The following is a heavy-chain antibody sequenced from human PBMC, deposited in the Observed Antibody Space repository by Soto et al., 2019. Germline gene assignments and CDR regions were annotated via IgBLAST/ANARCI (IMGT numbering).Heavy chain of an antibody. Sequence: QITLKESGPTLVKPTQPLTLTCTFSGFSLSTSGVGVGWIRQPPGKALEWLALIYWDDDKRYSPSLKSSLTISKDTYKNHVVLTMTTMDPVDTATYSCAHRRRLLVFDPWGQGTLVTVSS. CDR3: AHRRRLLVFDP. CDR2: IYWDDDK. V-gene: IGHV2-5*02. D-gene: IGHD4-17*01. J-gene: IGHJ5*02. CDR1: GFSLSTSGVG.